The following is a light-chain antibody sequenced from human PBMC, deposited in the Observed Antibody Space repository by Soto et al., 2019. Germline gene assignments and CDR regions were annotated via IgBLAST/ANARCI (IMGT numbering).Light chain of an antibody. J-gene: IGKJ2*01. CDR3: QQGYSSPYT. CDR1: QSIAYS. V-gene: IGKV1-39*01. CDR2: SAS. Sequence: DIQMTQSPSSLSASVGDRVTITCRASQSIAYSLNWYQQKPGQAPKLLIYSASSLQSGVPSRFSGSGSGTDFTLIISTLQPEDFATYYCQQGYSSPYTFGQGTKLDIK.